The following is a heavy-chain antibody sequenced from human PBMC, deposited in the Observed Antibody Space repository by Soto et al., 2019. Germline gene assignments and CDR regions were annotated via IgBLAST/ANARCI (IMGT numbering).Heavy chain of an antibody. D-gene: IGHD2-15*01. J-gene: IGHJ6*02. V-gene: IGHV1-24*01. CDR1: GYTLTELS. CDR3: ATEGCSGGSCYAGYYYYYGMDV. CDR2: FDPEEGET. Sequence: ASVKVSCKVSGYTLTELSMHWVRQAPGKGLEWMGGFDPEEGETIYAQKFQGRVTMTEDTSTDTAYMELSSLRSEDTAVYYCATEGCSGGSCYAGYYYYYGMDVWGQGTTVTV.